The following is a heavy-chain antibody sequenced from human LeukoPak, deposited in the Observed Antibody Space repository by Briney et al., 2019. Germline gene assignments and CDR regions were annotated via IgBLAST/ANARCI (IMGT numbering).Heavy chain of an antibody. CDR1: GGSISSSGYY. CDR3: ARAVASRYFDY. D-gene: IGHD6-19*01. V-gene: IGHV4-31*03. CDR2: IYYSGST. J-gene: IGHJ4*02. Sequence: SETLSLTCTASGGSISSSGYYWSWTRQHPGKGLEWIGYIYYSGSTYYNPSLKSRGSISMDTSKNQFSLKLSSVTAADTAVYYCARAVASRYFDYWGQGTLVTVSS.